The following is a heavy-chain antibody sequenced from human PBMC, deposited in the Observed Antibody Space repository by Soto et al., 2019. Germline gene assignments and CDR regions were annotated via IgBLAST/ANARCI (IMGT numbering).Heavy chain of an antibody. Sequence: QVQLVQSGAEVKKPGSSVKVSCKASGGTFSSYAISWMRQAPGQGLEWMGGIIPIFGTANYAQKFQGRVTITADESTSTGYMELSSLRAEDTAVYYCVRFSITYYYGSGSYAWFDPWGQGTLVTVSS. CDR2: IIPIFGTA. D-gene: IGHD3-10*01. J-gene: IGHJ5*02. V-gene: IGHV1-69*01. CDR1: GGTFSSYA. CDR3: VRFSITYYYGSGSYAWFDP.